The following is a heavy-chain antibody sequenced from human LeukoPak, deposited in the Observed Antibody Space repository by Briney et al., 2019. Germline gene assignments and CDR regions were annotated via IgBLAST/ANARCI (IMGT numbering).Heavy chain of an antibody. V-gene: IGHV1-3*01. CDR2: INAGNGNT. Sequence: ASVKVSCKASGYTFTSYATHWVRQAPGQRLEWMGWINAGNGNTKYSQKFQGRVTITRDTSASTAYMELSSLRSEDTAVYYCARGTQLVEGVYYYYYYGMDVWGQGTTVTVSS. CDR3: ARGTQLVEGVYYYYYYGMDV. J-gene: IGHJ6*02. CDR1: GYTFTSYA. D-gene: IGHD6-6*01.